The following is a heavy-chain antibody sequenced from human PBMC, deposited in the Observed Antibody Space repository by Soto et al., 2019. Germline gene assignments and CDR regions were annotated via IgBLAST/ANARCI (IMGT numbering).Heavy chain of an antibody. CDR2: ISAYNGNT. CDR1: GYTFTSYG. CDR3: AREVVRGLRTVRGWFDP. J-gene: IGHJ5*02. Sequence: QVQLVQSGAEVKKPGASVKVSCKASGYTFTSYGISWVRQAPGQGLEWMGWISAYNGNTNYAQKLQGRVTMTTDTSTSTAYMERRSLRSDDTAVYYCAREVVRGLRTVRGWFDPWGQGTLVTVSS. V-gene: IGHV1-18*01. D-gene: IGHD3-10*01.